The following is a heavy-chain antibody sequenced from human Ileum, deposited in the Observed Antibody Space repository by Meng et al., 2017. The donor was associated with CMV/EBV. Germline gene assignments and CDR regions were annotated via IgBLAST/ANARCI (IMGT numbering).Heavy chain of an antibody. D-gene: IGHD3-10*01. J-gene: IGHJ4*02. Sequence: QLQESGPGLVKPSETLSLTCTASGGSVNRNTYYWGWIRQLPGKSLEWIGTIFDSGSAFYNPSLQSRVSVSIDMSRNQLSLSLSSVTAADTAVYYCARAAARGVPVDYWGQGILVTVSS. V-gene: IGHV4-39*07. CDR1: GGSVNRNTYY. CDR2: IFDSGSA. CDR3: ARAAARGVPVDY.